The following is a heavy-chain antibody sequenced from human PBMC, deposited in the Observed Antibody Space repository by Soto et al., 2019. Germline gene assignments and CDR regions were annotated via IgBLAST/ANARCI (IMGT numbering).Heavy chain of an antibody. CDR2: LYTRGTT. Sequence: SDTLSLTCSVSCASISNFYWSWIRQSAGKGLEWIGRLYTRGTTDYNPSLKSRVTMSIDTSKNRVSLSLTSVTAADTAVYYCAKGGTYYFDSWGQGIVVTVSS. CDR1: CASISNFY. CDR3: AKGGTYYFDS. D-gene: IGHD3-16*01. V-gene: IGHV4-4*07. J-gene: IGHJ4*02.